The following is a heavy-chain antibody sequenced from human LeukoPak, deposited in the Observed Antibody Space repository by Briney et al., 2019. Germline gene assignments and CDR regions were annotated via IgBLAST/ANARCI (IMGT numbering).Heavy chain of an antibody. Sequence: TSETLSLTCTVSGGSMTTHHWNWIRQTPGKGLEWIGYVFDSGRTKENPSLKSRATLSADTSKNQLSLRLSSVTAADTAVYYCTTIKRGNIFGYFDFWGQGILVTVSS. D-gene: IGHD5-18*01. CDR3: TTIKRGNIFGYFDF. CDR1: GGSMTTHH. V-gene: IGHV4-59*11. J-gene: IGHJ4*02. CDR2: VFDSGRT.